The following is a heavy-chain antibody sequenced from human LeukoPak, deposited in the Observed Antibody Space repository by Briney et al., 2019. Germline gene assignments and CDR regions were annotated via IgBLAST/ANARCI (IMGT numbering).Heavy chain of an antibody. Sequence: VSVKVSCKASGYTFTGYHMHWVRQAPGQGLEWMGWINPNSGDTNYAQKFQGRVTMTRDTSISTAYMELSWLRSDDTAVYYCAVNYVYGDHAHRNPGAYYYMDVWGKGTTVTVSS. D-gene: IGHD4/OR15-4a*01. CDR1: GYTFTGYH. V-gene: IGHV1-2*02. CDR2: INPNSGDT. J-gene: IGHJ6*03. CDR3: AVNYVYGDHAHRNPGAYYYMDV.